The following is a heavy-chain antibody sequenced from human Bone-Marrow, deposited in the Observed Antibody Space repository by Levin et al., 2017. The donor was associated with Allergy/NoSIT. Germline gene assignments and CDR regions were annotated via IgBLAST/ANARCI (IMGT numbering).Heavy chain of an antibody. CDR3: ARRTGDYDRPFDL. V-gene: IGHV3-21*01. CDR2: ISSNSGYK. J-gene: IGHJ4*02. D-gene: IGHD4-17*01. Sequence: PGGSLRLSCAASGFSFSRFSMHWVRQAPGKGLEWVASISSNSGYKYYGTAVRGRFTISRDYSLHLQMDSLRGEDTGIHYCARRTGDYDRPFDLWGQGAVVTVSS. CDR1: GFSFSRFS.